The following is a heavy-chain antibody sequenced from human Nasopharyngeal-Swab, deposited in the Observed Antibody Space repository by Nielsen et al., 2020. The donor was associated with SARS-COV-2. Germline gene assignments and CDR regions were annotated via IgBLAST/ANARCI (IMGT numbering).Heavy chain of an antibody. Sequence: SETLSLTCAVSGGSISSSNWWSWVRQPPGKVLELIGEIYHSGSTNYNPSLKSRVTISVDKSKNQFSLKLSSVTAADTAVYYCARTYIVVVPAAMGYYYYGMDVWGQGTTVTVSS. CDR2: IYHSGST. J-gene: IGHJ6*02. CDR1: GGSISSSNW. D-gene: IGHD2-2*01. CDR3: ARTYIVVVPAAMGYYYYGMDV. V-gene: IGHV4-4*02.